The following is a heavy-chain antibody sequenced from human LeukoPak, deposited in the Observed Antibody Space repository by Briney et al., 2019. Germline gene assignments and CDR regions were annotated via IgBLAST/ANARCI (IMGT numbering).Heavy chain of an antibody. J-gene: IGHJ3*02. CDR2: INPNSGGT. CDR1: GYTFTGYY. Sequence: ASVKVSCKASGYTFTGYYMHWVRQAPGQGLEWMGWINPNSGGTNYAQKFQGRVTMTRDTSISTAYMELSRLRSDDTAVYYCARDRIRYFDWLPGDDAFDIWGQGTMVTVSS. CDR3: ARDRIRYFDWLPGDDAFDI. V-gene: IGHV1-2*02. D-gene: IGHD3-9*01.